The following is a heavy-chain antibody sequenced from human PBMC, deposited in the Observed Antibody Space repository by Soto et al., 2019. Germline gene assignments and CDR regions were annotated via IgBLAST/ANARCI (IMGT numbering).Heavy chain of an antibody. V-gene: IGHV3-9*01. CDR3: TPVSRSGLGNYFDY. CDR1: GFSFDVYG. D-gene: IGHD3-16*01. Sequence: EVQLVQSGGGWVQPGGSLRLSCAASGFSFDVYGMHWVRQVPGKGLEWVSGISYNGGNIGYVNSVRGRFTISRDNDRNSLYLQMNSLRPEDTAVYYCTPVSRSGLGNYFDYWGQGIMVTVSS. J-gene: IGHJ4*02. CDR2: ISYNGGNI.